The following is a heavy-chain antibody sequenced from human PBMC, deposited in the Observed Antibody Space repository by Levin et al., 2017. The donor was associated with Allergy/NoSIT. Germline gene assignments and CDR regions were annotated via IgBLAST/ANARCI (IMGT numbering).Heavy chain of an antibody. CDR1: GGSISSSSYY. CDR3: ARPGSDYYYYYMDV. Sequence: PSETLSLTCTVSGGSISSSSYYWGWIRQPPGKGLEWIGSIYYSGSTYYNPSLKSRVTISVDTSKNQFSLKLSSVTAADTAVYYCARPGSDYYYYYMDVWGKGTTVTVSS. CDR2: IYYSGST. D-gene: IGHD3-10*01. V-gene: IGHV4-39*01. J-gene: IGHJ6*03.